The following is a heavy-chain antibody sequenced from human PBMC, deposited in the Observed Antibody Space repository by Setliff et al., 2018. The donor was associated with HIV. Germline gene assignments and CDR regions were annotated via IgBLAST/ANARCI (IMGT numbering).Heavy chain of an antibody. CDR3: VSRSRHMVRGYYFDY. J-gene: IGHJ4*02. D-gene: IGHD3-10*01. CDR1: GDTFRSRA. CDR2: IIPMFGTA. Sequence: SVKVSCKASGDTFRSRAFNWVRQAPGQGPEWMGGIIPMFGTANYAQKFQGRVTITADESTSTAYMELSSLRSDDTAVYYCVSRSRHMVRGYYFDYWGQGALVTVSS. V-gene: IGHV1-69*13.